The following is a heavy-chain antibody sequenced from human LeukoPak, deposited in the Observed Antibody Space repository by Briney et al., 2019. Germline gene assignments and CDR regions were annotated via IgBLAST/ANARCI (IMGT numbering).Heavy chain of an antibody. CDR3: ARGYCTNGVCYTCFDY. V-gene: IGHV1-3*03. CDR1: GYTFTSYA. D-gene: IGHD2-8*01. CDR2: IDAGNGNT. J-gene: IGHJ4*02. Sequence: ASVKVSCKASGYTFTSYAMHWVRQAPGQRLEWMGWIDAGNGNTKYSQEFQGRVTITRDTSASTAYMELSSLRSEDMAVYYCARGYCTNGVCYTCFDYWGQGTLVTVSS.